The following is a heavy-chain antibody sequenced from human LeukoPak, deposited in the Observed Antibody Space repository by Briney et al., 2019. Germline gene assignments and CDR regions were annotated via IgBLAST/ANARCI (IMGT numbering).Heavy chain of an antibody. CDR3: ASPSSDFWSGYYTFGY. Sequence: ASVKVSCKASGYTFTRYYMHWVRPAPGQELEWMGWINPNSGGTNYAQKFQGRVTMTRDTSISTAYMELSRLRSDDTAVYYCASPSSDFWSGYYTFGYWGQGTLVTVSS. J-gene: IGHJ4*02. CDR1: GYTFTRYY. V-gene: IGHV1-2*02. CDR2: INPNSGGT. D-gene: IGHD3-3*01.